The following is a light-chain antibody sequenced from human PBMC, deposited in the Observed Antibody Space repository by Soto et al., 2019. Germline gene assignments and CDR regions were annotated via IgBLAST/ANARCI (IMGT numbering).Light chain of an antibody. CDR2: EGS. Sequence: QSVLTQPASVSGSPGQSITISCTGTTSDIGSYNLVSWYQQHPGKAPKLMIYEGSKRPSGVSDRFSASRSGNTASLTISGLQAEDEADYYCCSYAGSSTPVAFGGGTKLTVL. CDR3: CSYAGSSTPVA. CDR1: TSDIGSYNL. J-gene: IGLJ2*01. V-gene: IGLV2-23*01.